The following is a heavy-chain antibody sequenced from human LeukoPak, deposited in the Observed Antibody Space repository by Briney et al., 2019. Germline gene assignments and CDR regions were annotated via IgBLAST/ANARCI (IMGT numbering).Heavy chain of an antibody. CDR2: INPNSGGT. Sequence: ASVKVSCKASGYTFTGYYMHWVRQAPGQGLEWMGRINPNSGGTNYAQKFQGRVTMTRDTSISTAYMELSRLRSDDTAVYYCARDTFDYHRYYYDSSGVADYWGQGILVTVSS. CDR1: GYTFTGYY. CDR3: ARDTFDYHRYYYDSSGVADY. D-gene: IGHD3-22*01. V-gene: IGHV1-2*06. J-gene: IGHJ4*02.